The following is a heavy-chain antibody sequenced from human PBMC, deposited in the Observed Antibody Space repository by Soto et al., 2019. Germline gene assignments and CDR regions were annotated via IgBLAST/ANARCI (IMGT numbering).Heavy chain of an antibody. CDR1: GGTFSSYT. J-gene: IGHJ6*02. CDR3: ARSSSSWLPYYYYGMDV. D-gene: IGHD6-13*01. V-gene: IGHV1-69*02. CDR2: IIPILGIA. Sequence: SGKVSCKASGGTFSSYTISWVRQAPGQGLEWMGRIIPILGIANYAQKFQGRVTITADKSTSTAYMELSSLRSEDTAVYYCARSSSSWLPYYYYGMDVWGQGTTVTVSS.